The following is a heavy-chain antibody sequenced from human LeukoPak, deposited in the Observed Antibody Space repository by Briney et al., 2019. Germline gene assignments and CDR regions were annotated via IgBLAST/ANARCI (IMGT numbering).Heavy chain of an antibody. Sequence: ASVKVSCKASGYTFTSYYMHWVRQAPGQGLEWMGIINPSGGSTSYAQKFQGRVTMTRDTSTSTVYMELSSLRSEDTAVYYCARDGYSGGWYGDAFDIWGQGTMVTVSS. CDR3: ARDGYSGGWYGDAFDI. CDR1: GYTFTSYY. D-gene: IGHD6-19*01. J-gene: IGHJ3*02. CDR2: INPSGGST. V-gene: IGHV1-46*01.